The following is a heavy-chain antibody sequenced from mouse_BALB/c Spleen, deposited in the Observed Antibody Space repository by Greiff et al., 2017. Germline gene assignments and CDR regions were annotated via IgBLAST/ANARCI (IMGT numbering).Heavy chain of an antibody. V-gene: IGHV6-6*02. CDR2: IRLKSNNYAT. J-gene: IGHJ3*01. D-gene: IGHD1-2*01. CDR1: GFTFSNYW. Sequence: EVQLQQSGGGLVQPGGSMKLSCVASGFTFSNYWMNWVRQSPEKGLEWVAEIRLKSNNYATHYAESVKGRFTISRDDSKSSVYLQMNNLRAEDTGIYYCTRSPLLRDFAYWGQGTLVTVSA. CDR3: TRSPLLRDFAY.